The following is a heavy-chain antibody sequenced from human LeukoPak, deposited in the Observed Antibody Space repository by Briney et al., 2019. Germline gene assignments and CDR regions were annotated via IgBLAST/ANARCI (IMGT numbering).Heavy chain of an antibody. Sequence: GGSLRLSCAASGFTFSSYTMHWVRQAPGKRLEYVSAINSNGDKTYYANSVQGRFTISRDNFKNTLYLQMGSLRAEDMAVYYCARDFVELSYDSSGYSPYFDYWGQGTLVTVSS. CDR2: INSNGDKT. CDR3: ARDFVELSYDSSGYSPYFDY. D-gene: IGHD3-22*01. V-gene: IGHV3-64*01. J-gene: IGHJ4*02. CDR1: GFTFSSYT.